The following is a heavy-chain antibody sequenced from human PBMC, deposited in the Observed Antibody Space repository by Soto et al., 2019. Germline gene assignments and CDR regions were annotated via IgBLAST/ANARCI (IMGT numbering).Heavy chain of an antibody. CDR2: VFPGDSES. V-gene: IGHV5-51*01. CDR1: GYSFTTYW. J-gene: IGHJ4*02. D-gene: IGHD5-18*01. Sequence: GESLKISCKTSGYSFTTYWIAWVRQMPGEGPEWMGMVFPGDSESRYSPAFQGQVTISADKSITTAYLQWSSLKASDTAMYYCARAREPEYSSAIFFDIWGQGALVTVSS. CDR3: ARAREPEYSSAIFFDI.